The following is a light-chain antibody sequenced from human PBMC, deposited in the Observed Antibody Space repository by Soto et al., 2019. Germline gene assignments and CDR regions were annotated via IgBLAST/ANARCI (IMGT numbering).Light chain of an antibody. CDR2: DAS. Sequence: DIQMTQSPSSLSASVGDRVTITCQASQDISNYLNWLQQKPGKAPKLLIYDASNLETGVPSRFSGSGSATDFTFTISSLQPEDVATYYCQQYDNLPSITFGQGTRLEIK. CDR3: QQYDNLPSIT. J-gene: IGKJ5*01. V-gene: IGKV1-33*01. CDR1: QDISNY.